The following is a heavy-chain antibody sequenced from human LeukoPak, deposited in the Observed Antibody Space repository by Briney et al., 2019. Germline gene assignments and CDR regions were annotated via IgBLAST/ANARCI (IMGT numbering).Heavy chain of an antibody. Sequence: PGGSLKLSCAASGFSVSSNYMSWVRQTPGKGLEWVSGIYSGGHIYYADSVKGRFTISRDNSKNTLYLQMNSLRAEDTAVYYCAGKQGSGSLRPLDYWGQGTPVTVSS. D-gene: IGHD3-10*01. V-gene: IGHV3-53*01. CDR2: IYSGGHI. J-gene: IGHJ4*02. CDR1: GFSVSSNY. CDR3: AGKQGSGSLRPLDY.